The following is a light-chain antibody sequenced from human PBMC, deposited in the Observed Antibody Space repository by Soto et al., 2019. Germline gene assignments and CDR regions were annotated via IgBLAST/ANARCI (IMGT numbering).Light chain of an antibody. J-gene: IGLJ1*01. V-gene: IGLV1-40*01. Sequence: SALTQPPPVSWAPGKRVTISCTGTSSNIGAGYDVHWYQQLPGTAPRLLIQAYNTRPSGVPDRFSGSQSGTSASLDIPGLQTDDEADYYCHSYDTSVSCYVFGFGTKGTVL. CDR2: AYN. CDR3: HSYDTSVSCYV. CDR1: SSNIGAGYD.